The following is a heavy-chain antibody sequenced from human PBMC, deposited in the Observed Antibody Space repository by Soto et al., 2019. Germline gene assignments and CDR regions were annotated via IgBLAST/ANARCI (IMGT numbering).Heavy chain of an antibody. CDR2: IKQDGSEK. D-gene: IGHD2-15*01. J-gene: IGHJ4*02. Sequence: EVQLVESGGGLVQPGGSLRLSCAASGFTFSSYWMSWVRQAPGKGLEWVANIKQDGSEKYYVDSVKGRFTISRDNAKNSLYLQMNSLRAEDTAVYYCARDRRCSGGSCYSEFDYWGQGTLFTVSS. CDR1: GFTFSSYW. V-gene: IGHV3-7*01. CDR3: ARDRRCSGGSCYSEFDY.